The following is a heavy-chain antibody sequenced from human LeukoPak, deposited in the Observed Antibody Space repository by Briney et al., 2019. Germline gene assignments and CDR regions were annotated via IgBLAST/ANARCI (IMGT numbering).Heavy chain of an antibody. CDR1: GGSFSGYY. V-gene: IGHV4-34*01. J-gene: IGHJ4*02. D-gene: IGHD3-22*01. Sequence: SETLSLTCAVYGGSFSGYYWSWIRQPPGKGLEWIGEINHSGSTNYNPSLKSRVTISVDTSKNQFSLKLSSVTAADTAVYYCARDRPNYYDSSGYDYWGQGTLVTVSS. CDR3: ARDRPNYYDSSGYDY. CDR2: INHSGST.